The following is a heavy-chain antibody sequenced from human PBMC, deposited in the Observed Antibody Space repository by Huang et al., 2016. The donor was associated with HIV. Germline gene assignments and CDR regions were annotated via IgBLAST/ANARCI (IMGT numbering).Heavy chain of an antibody. D-gene: IGHD2-2*01. V-gene: IGHV3-30*18. J-gene: IGHJ4*02. CDR1: GFTFGCFA. CDR2: MSHGGNNK. Sequence: QVQLVESGGGVAQPGRSLALPCAASGFTFGCFAMYWVRQAPGKGPGWVALMSHGGNNKILADSGFYADTVQGRFTVYRDDSKISLYLQMDSLRPDDTAVCYCAKDAVPAAIYYFGYWGQGTLVTVSS. CDR3: AKDAVPAAIYYFGY.